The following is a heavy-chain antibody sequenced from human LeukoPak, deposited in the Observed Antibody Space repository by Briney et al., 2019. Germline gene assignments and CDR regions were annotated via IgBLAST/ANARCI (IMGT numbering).Heavy chain of an antibody. CDR2: SNPDNGFT. CDR3: ARMLSGGPFDN. J-gene: IGHJ4*02. Sequence: ASVKVSCKTSGYSFTTYGITWVRQAPGRGLEWMGWSNPDNGFTKYAQKLQGRVTKTTDTSATTAYMELKSLTSDDTAVYYCARMLSGGPFDNWGQGTLVTVSS. CDR1: GYSFTTYG. D-gene: IGHD5-12*01. V-gene: IGHV1-18*01.